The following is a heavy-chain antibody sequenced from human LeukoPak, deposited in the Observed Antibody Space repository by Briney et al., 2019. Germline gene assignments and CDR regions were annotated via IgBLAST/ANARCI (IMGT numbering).Heavy chain of an antibody. CDR1: GFTLSSYA. Sequence: PGGSLRLSCAASGFTLSSYAMSWVRQAPGKGLEWVSAISGSGGSTYYADSVKGRFTISRDNSKNTLYLQMNSLRAEDTAVYYCAKGTNRYSSPNWFDPWGQGTLVTVSS. CDR3: AKGTNRYSSPNWFDP. J-gene: IGHJ5*02. CDR2: ISGSGGST. V-gene: IGHV3-23*01. D-gene: IGHD6-13*01.